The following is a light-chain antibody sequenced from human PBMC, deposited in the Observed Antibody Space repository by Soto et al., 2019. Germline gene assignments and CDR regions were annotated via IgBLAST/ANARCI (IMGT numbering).Light chain of an antibody. CDR3: CSYACPSTWDVV. Sequence: QSALTQPASVSGSPGQSITISCTGTSSDVGGSGLVSWYQFHPGKAPKLLIFEGFKRPSGVSNRFSGSKSGSTASLTISGLQAEDEADYYCCSYACPSTWDVVFGGGTKLTVL. V-gene: IGLV2-23*01. J-gene: IGLJ2*01. CDR2: EGF. CDR1: SSDVGGSGL.